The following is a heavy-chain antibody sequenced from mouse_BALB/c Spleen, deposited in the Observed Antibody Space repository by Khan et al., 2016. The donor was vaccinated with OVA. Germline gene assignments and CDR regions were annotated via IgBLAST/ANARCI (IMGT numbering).Heavy chain of an antibody. D-gene: IGHD2-1*01. CDR2: INPSNGRT. Sequence: QVQLQQPGAELVNPGASVNLSCKASGYTLTSYWMHWVQQRPGQGLEWIGEINPSNGRTNYNEKFKSKATLTVDKSSSTAYMQLSSPTSEDSAFYCCARLLVKFDYWGQGTTLTVSS. V-gene: IGHV1S81*02. J-gene: IGHJ2*01. CDR3: ARLLVKFDY. CDR1: GYTLTSYW.